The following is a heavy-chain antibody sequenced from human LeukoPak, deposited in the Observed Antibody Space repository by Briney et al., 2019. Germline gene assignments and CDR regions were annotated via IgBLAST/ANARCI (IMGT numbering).Heavy chain of an antibody. J-gene: IGHJ3*01. CDR3: AREVYSYALDALDL. V-gene: IGHV3-30*03. Sequence: PGRSLRLSCAASGFTFSSYGMHWVRQAPGKGLEWVAVISYDGTNKYYADSVKGRFIMSRDNSKNTLYPQMNSLRAEDTAVYYCAREVYSYALDALDLWGQGTMVTVSS. CDR2: ISYDGTNK. CDR1: GFTFSSYG. D-gene: IGHD5-18*01.